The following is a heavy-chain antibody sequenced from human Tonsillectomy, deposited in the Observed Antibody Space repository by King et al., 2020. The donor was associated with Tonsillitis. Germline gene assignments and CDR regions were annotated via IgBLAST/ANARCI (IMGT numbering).Heavy chain of an antibody. CDR2: IRYDGSNK. CDR1: GFTFSSYG. CDR3: AKDLAIAVAGSYYFDY. Sequence: QLVQSGGGVVQPGGSLRLSCAASGFTFSSYGMHWVRQAPGKGLEWVAFIRYDGSNKYYGDSVKGRFTISRDNSKNTLYLQMNSLRAEDTAVYYCAKDLAIAVAGSYYFDYWGQGTLVTVSS. J-gene: IGHJ4*02. D-gene: IGHD6-19*01. V-gene: IGHV3-30*02.